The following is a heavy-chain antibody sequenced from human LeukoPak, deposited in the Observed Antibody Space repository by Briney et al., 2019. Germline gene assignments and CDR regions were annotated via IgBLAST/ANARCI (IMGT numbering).Heavy chain of an antibody. CDR1: GGSISSGGYY. D-gene: IGHD2-8*01. CDR2: IYYSGST. Sequence: SQTLSLACTVSGGSISSGGYYWSWLRQHPGKGLEWIGYIYYSGSTYYNPSLKSRVTISVDTSKNQFSLKLSSVTAADTAVYYCAREPLYPARVGAFDIWGQGTMVTVSS. V-gene: IGHV4-31*03. J-gene: IGHJ3*02. CDR3: AREPLYPARVGAFDI.